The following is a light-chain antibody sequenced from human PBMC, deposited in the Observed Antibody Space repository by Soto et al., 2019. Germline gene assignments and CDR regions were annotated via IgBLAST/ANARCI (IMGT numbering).Light chain of an antibody. V-gene: IGKV1-27*01. CDR3: QKYNSAPRT. CDR2: AAS. Sequence: DIQMTQSPSSLAASVGDRVTITCRASQGIIDYLAWDQQKPGKAPKLLIYAASTLQSGVPSRFSGSGAGTDFTLTITSLQPEDVATYYCQKYNSAPRTFGQGNKVEIK. J-gene: IGKJ1*01. CDR1: QGIIDY.